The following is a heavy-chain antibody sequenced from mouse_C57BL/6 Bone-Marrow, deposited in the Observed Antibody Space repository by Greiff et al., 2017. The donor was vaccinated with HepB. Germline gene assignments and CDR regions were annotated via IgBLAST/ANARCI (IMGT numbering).Heavy chain of an antibody. CDR2: ISNGGGST. CDR3: AQDRHLGAY. V-gene: IGHV5-12*01. Sequence: EVQRVESGGGLVQPGGSLKLSCAASGFTFSDYYMYWVRQTPEKRLEWVAYISNGGGSTYYPDTVKGRFTISRDNAKNTLYLQMSRLKSEDTAMYYCAQDRHLGAYWGQGTLVTVSA. CDR1: GFTFSDYY. D-gene: IGHD6-1*01. J-gene: IGHJ3*01.